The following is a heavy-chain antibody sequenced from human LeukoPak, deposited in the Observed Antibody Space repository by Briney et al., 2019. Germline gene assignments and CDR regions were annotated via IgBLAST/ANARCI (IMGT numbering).Heavy chain of an antibody. CDR3: AELGITMIGAV. V-gene: IGHV3-30*02. CDR2: IRDDGSNK. J-gene: IGHJ6*04. CDR1: GFTFSSYG. Sequence: GGSLRLSCAASGFTFSSYGMHWVRQAPGKGLEWVAFIRDDGSNKYYADSVKGRFTISRDNSKNTLYLQMNSLRAEDTAVYYCAELGITMIGAVGGKGTTVTISS. D-gene: IGHD3-10*02.